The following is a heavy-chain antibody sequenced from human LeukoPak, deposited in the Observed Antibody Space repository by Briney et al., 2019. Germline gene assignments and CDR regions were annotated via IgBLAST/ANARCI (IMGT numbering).Heavy chain of an antibody. CDR3: ARLPWGVVRNYYYYYGMDV. D-gene: IGHD2-15*01. CDR1: GGSISSYY. CDR2: IYYSRST. J-gene: IGHJ6*02. V-gene: IGHV4-59*08. Sequence: PSETLSLTCTVSGGSISSYYWSWIRQPPGKRLEWIGYIYYSRSTNYNPSLKSRVTISVDTSKNQFSLKLSSVTAADTAVYYCARLPWGVVRNYYYYYGMDVWGQGTTVTVSS.